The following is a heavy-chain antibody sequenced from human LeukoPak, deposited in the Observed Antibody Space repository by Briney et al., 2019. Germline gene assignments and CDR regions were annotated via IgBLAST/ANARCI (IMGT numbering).Heavy chain of an antibody. D-gene: IGHD6-19*01. Sequence: SETLSLTCTVSGGSISSYYWSWIRQPPGKGLEWIGYIYYSGSTNYNPSLKSRVAISVDTSKNQFSLKLSSVTAADTAVYYCAKVAVAGLTYFDYWGQGTLVTVSS. V-gene: IGHV4-59*08. CDR2: IYYSGST. J-gene: IGHJ4*02. CDR1: GGSISSYY. CDR3: AKVAVAGLTYFDY.